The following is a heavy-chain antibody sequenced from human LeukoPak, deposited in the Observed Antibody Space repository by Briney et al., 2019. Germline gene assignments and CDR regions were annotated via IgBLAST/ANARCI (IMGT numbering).Heavy chain of an antibody. Sequence: GGSLRLSCAASGFTVSSNYMSWVRQAPGKGLEWVSVIYRGGSTYYADSVKGRFNISRDNSKNTLYLQMNSLRAEDTAVYYCASDGISVAERRAGFDSWGQGTLVTVSS. CDR2: IYRGGST. J-gene: IGHJ5*01. CDR1: GFTVSSNY. CDR3: ASDGISVAERRAGFDS. D-gene: IGHD6-19*01. V-gene: IGHV3-53*01.